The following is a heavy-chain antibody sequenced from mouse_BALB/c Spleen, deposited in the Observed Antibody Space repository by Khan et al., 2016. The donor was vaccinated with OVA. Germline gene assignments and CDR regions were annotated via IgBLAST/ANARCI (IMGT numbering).Heavy chain of an antibody. CDR2: INPRGGYT. CDR3: AKHTAGYALDY. CDR1: GYSFTSYT. J-gene: IGHJ4*01. V-gene: IGHV1-4*01. D-gene: IGHD1-2*01. Sequence: QVRLQQSGAELVRPGASVKLSCTASGYSFTSYTMSWVQQRPGQGLEWIGNINPRGGYTNYNQKFNDKVTLTADKSYSTPYMQLSSLTSEDSAGDCCAKHTAGYALDYWGQGTSVTVSS.